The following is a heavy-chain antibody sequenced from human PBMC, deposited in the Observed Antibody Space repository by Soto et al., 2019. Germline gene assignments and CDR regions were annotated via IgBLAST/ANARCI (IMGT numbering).Heavy chain of an antibody. CDR2: ISSNGGST. CDR3: ARGTLIAAAGTGFFDY. CDR1: GFTFSSYA. D-gene: IGHD6-13*01. Sequence: PGGSLRLSCAASGFTFSSYAMHWVRQAPGKGLEYVSAISSNGGSTYYANSVKGRFTISRDNSKNTLYLQMGSLRAEDMAVYYCARGTLIAAAGTGFFDYWGQGTLVTVSS. J-gene: IGHJ4*02. V-gene: IGHV3-64*01.